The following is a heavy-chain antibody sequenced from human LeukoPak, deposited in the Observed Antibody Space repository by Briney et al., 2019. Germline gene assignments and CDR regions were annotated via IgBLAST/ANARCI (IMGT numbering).Heavy chain of an antibody. V-gene: IGHV3-23*01. D-gene: IGHD4-17*01. CDR3: AKDSYGDYNFDY. CDR2: IIGSGTST. J-gene: IGHJ4*02. CDR1: GFTFASYA. Sequence: GGSLTLSCAASGFTFASYAMSWVRQAPGKGLEWVSGIIGSGTSTYYADSVKGRFTISRDNSKNTLYLQMNSLRAEDTAVYYCAKDSYGDYNFDYWGQGTLVTVSS.